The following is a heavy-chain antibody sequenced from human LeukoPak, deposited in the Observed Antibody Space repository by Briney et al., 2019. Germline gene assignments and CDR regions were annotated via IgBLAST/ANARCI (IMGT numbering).Heavy chain of an antibody. D-gene: IGHD3-3*01. CDR3: ARGGAPDDFWSGYYTGIGFDY. J-gene: IGHJ4*02. CDR2: IIPIFGKA. Sequence: SVKVSCKASGGTFSSYAISWVRQAPGQGLEWMGGIIPIFGKANYAQKFQGRVTITADASTSTAYMELSSLRSEDPAVYYCARGGAPDDFWSGYYTGIGFDYWGQGTLVTVSS. V-gene: IGHV1-69*01. CDR1: GGTFSSYA.